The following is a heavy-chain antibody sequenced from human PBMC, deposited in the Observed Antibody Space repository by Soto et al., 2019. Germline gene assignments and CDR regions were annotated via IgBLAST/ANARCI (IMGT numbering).Heavy chain of an antibody. V-gene: IGHV3-74*01. CDR1: GFTFSSSW. CDR2: INSDGSRT. J-gene: IGHJ4*02. D-gene: IGHD1-1*01. CDR3: AKGSRVQYYFDY. Sequence: LRLSCAASGFTFSSSWMHWVRQAPGKGLVWVSRINSDGSRTNYADSVKGRFTISRDNAKNTLYLQMNSLRAEDTAVYYCAKGSRVQYYFDYWGQGTLVTVSS.